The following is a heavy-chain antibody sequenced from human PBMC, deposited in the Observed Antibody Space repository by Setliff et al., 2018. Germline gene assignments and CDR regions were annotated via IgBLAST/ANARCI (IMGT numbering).Heavy chain of an antibody. CDR1: GFAFNTYW. J-gene: IGHJ6*01. CDR3: TRDIVVFTDIDYYYSGMDV. V-gene: IGHV3-74*01. D-gene: IGHD2-21*01. Sequence: PGESLKISCAASGFAFNTYWMHWVRQVPGKGLVWVARINGDGSVANYADAVKGRFTISRDNAKNTLSLQMNTLKAEDTAVYYCTRDIVVFTDIDYYYSGMDVWG. CDR2: INGDGSVA.